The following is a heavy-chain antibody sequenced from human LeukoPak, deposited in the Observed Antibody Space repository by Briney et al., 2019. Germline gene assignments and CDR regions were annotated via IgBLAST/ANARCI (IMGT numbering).Heavy chain of an antibody. V-gene: IGHV3-66*02. Sequence: GGSLRLSCAASGFTVSSNYMSWVRQAPGKGLEWVSVIYSGGSTYYADSVKGRFTISRDNSKNTLYLQMNSLRAEDTAVYYCARRPPGHFAFDIWGQGTMVTVSS. CDR1: GFTVSSNY. CDR2: IYSGGST. CDR3: ARRPPGHFAFDI. J-gene: IGHJ3*02. D-gene: IGHD3-3*02.